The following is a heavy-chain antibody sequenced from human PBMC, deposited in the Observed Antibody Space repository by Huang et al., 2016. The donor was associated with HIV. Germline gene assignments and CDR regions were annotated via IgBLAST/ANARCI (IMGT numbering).Heavy chain of an antibody. V-gene: IGHV3-30*18. D-gene: IGHD1-26*01. J-gene: IGHJ4*02. CDR1: GLTFNKLD. CDR2: ISYDGSSK. CDR3: AKDGRGSGTYYDYFEY. Sequence: QVQLVESGGGVVQPGRSLRLSCAAFGLTFNKLDMHWVRQAPGKGLEWEAIISYDGSSKNHADSVKGRFTISRDNSKNTVYLQMNSLRVEDTAVYYCAKDGRGSGTYYDYFEYWGQGTLVTVSS.